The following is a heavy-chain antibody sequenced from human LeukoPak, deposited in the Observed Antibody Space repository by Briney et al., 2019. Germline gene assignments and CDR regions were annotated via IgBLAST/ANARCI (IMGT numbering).Heavy chain of an antibody. CDR3: ARDQGIDYQDSYYYGMDV. V-gene: IGHV3-21*01. Sequence: GGSLRLSCAASGFTFSSYWTSWVRQAPGKGLEWVSSISSSSSYIYYADSVKGRFTISRDNAKNSLYLQMNSLRAEDTAVYYCARDQGIDYQDSYYYGMDVWGQGTTVTVSS. J-gene: IGHJ6*02. D-gene: IGHD4-11*01. CDR1: GFTFSSYW. CDR2: ISSSSSYI.